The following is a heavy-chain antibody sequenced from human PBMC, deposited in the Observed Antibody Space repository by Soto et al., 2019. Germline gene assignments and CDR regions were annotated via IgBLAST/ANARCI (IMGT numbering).Heavy chain of an antibody. CDR2: MNPNSGNT. V-gene: IGHV1-8*01. D-gene: IGHD2-2*01. J-gene: IGHJ4*02. Sequence: ASVKVSCKASGYTFTSYDINLVRQATGQGLEWTGWMNPNSGNTGYAQKFQGRVTMTRNTSISTAYMELSSLRSEDTAVYYCARGARYCSSTSCYYGDYWCQGTLVTVSS. CDR1: GYTFTSYD. CDR3: ARGARYCSSTSCYYGDY.